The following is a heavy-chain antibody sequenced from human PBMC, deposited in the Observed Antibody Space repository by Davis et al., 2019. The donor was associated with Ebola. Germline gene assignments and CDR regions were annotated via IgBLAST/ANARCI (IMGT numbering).Heavy chain of an antibody. CDR2: ISSSGSTI. V-gene: IGHV3-48*03. CDR3: SSGWTDY. CDR1: GFTFSSYE. Sequence: GGSLRLSCAASGFTFSSYEMNWVRQAPGKGLEWVSYISSSGSTIYYADTVKSRITISSDNAKNSLYLQMNSLRAEDTAYYYCSSGWTDYWGQGTLVNVSS. D-gene: IGHD6-19*01. J-gene: IGHJ4*02.